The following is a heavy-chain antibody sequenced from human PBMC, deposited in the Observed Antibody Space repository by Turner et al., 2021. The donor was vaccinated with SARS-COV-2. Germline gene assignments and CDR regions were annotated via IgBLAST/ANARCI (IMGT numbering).Heavy chain of an antibody. CDR2: ISTGGDAI. Sequence: EVQLLESGGGLVQPGGSLRLSCAASGFTFSTYAMSWVRQAPGKGLEWVSFISTGGDAIYYADSVKGRFTISKDSAKNSLYLQMNSLRAEDMAVYYCVRGGYYYYGLDVWGQGTTVTVSS. CDR3: VRGGYYYYGLDV. J-gene: IGHJ6*02. CDR1: GFTFSTYA. V-gene: IGHV3-48*03.